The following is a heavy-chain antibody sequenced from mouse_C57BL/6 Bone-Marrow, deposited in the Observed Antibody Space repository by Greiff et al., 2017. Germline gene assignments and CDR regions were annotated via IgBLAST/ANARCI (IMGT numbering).Heavy chain of an antibody. CDR3: APGTGDYYAMDY. V-gene: IGHV5-17*01. CDR1: GFTFSDYG. J-gene: IGHJ4*01. CDR2: ISSGSSTI. Sequence: EVMLVESGGGLVKPGGSLKLSCAASGFTFSDYGMHWVRQAPEKGLEWVAYISSGSSTIYYADTVKGRFTISRDNAKNTLFLQMTSLRSEDTAMYYCAPGTGDYYAMDYWGQGTSVTVSS. D-gene: IGHD4-1*01.